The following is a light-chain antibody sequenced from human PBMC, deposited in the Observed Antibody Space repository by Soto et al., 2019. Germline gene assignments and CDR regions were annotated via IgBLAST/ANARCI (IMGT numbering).Light chain of an antibody. J-gene: IGKJ4*01. CDR3: QQYESYPLT. V-gene: IGKV1-5*03. CDR2: KAS. CDR1: QNINTW. Sequence: DIPMTQSPSTLSASVGDRVTITCRASQNINTWLAWSQQKPGKAPKLLIHKASNLQSGVPSRFSGSGSGTEFTLTISSLQPDDFATYFCQQYESYPLTFGGGTKVEI.